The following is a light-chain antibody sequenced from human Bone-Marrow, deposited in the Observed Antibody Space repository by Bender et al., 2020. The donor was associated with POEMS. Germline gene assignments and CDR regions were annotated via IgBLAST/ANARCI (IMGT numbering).Light chain of an antibody. CDR2: DVS. CDR1: SRDVGGYNS. V-gene: IGLV2-14*03. Sequence: QSALTQPASVSGSPGQSITISCTGTSRDVGGYNSVSWYQQHPGNAPKLMIYDVSSRPSGISNRFSGSKSGNTASLTISGLQAEDEADYYCTSHTTGTPLEVFGTGTKVTVL. CDR3: TSHTTGTPLEV. J-gene: IGLJ1*01.